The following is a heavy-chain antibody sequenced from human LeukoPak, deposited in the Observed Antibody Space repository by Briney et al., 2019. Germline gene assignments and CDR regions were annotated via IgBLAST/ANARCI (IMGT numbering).Heavy chain of an antibody. CDR3: ARLQPYYYDSSGYPGNDAFDI. D-gene: IGHD3-22*01. Sequence: SETLSLTCTVSGGSISSYYWSWIRQPAGKGLEWIGRIYTSGSTNYNPSLKSRVTMSVDTSKNQFSLKLSSVTAADTAVYYCARLQPYYYDSSGYPGNDAFDISGQGTMVTVSS. CDR2: IYTSGST. CDR1: GGSISSYY. J-gene: IGHJ3*02. V-gene: IGHV4-4*07.